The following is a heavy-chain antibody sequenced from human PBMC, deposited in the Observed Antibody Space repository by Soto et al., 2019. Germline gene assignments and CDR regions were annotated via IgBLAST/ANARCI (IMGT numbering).Heavy chain of an antibody. V-gene: IGHV4-31*03. J-gene: IGHJ4*02. D-gene: IGHD3-3*01. Sequence: PSETLSLTCTVSGGSISSGGYYWSWIRQHPGKGLEWIGYIYYSGSTFYNPSLKSRVTISVDTSKNQFSLKLSSVTAADTAVYYCARKKPKYDFWSGYYFDYWGQGTLVPVSS. CDR3: ARKKPKYDFWSGYYFDY. CDR1: GGSISSGGYY. CDR2: IYYSGST.